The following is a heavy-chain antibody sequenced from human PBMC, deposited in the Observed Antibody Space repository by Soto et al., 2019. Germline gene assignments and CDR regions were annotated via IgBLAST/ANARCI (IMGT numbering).Heavy chain of an antibody. D-gene: IGHD6-25*01. CDR1: GFTFNTYW. Sequence: AVGSLRLSCVASGFTFNTYWMSWVRQAPGKGLEWVANIKEDGSDKYYVDSVKGRFTISRDNAKNLLYLQMNSLGAGDTAMYYCARFTRGSSGDYWGQGTLVTVSS. CDR2: IKEDGSDK. V-gene: IGHV3-7*01. CDR3: ARFTRGSSGDY. J-gene: IGHJ4*02.